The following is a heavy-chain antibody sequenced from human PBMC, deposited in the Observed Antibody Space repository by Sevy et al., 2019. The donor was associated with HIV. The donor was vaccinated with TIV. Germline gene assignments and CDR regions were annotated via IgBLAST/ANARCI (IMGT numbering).Heavy chain of an antibody. Sequence: GGSLRLSCAASGFTFSSYAMSWVRQAPGKGLQWVSSISGSGGSTNYADSVKGRFTISRDNSKNTLYLQMNSLRAEDTAVYYCARVLHFDAFEIWGQGTMVTVSS. CDR3: ARVLHFDAFEI. V-gene: IGHV3-23*01. J-gene: IGHJ3*02. D-gene: IGHD4-4*01. CDR1: GFTFSSYA. CDR2: ISGSGGST.